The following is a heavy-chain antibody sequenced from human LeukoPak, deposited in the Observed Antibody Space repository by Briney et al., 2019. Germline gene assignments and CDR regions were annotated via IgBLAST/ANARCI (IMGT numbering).Heavy chain of an antibody. J-gene: IGHJ4*02. CDR1: GFTLSSYS. D-gene: IGHD6-6*01. CDR2: ISSSSSYI. CDR3: AGEDYGSSPPDY. V-gene: IGHV3-21*01. Sequence: PGGSLRLSCAASGFTLSSYSMNWVRQAPGKGLEWVSSISSSSSYIYYADSVKGRFTISRDNAKNSLYLQMNSLRAEDTAVYYCAGEDYGSSPPDYWGRGTLVTVSS.